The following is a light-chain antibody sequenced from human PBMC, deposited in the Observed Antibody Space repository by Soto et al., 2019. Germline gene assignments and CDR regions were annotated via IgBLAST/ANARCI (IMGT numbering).Light chain of an antibody. Sequence: QSALTQHAYVSGSPGQSFTISCTGTSSDVGSYNLVSWYQQHPGKAPKLMIYEGSKRPSGVSNRFSGSKSGNTASLTISGLQAEDEADYYCCSYAGSSTFEGVVFGGGTKLTVL. V-gene: IGLV2-23*03. CDR3: CSYAGSSTFEGVV. CDR2: EGS. CDR1: SSDVGSYNL. J-gene: IGLJ2*01.